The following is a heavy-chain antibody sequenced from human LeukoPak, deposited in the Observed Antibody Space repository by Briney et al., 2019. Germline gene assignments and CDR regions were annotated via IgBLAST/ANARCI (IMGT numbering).Heavy chain of an antibody. CDR2: IYHSGST. CDR3: ARGRYSGGNGNYFDH. D-gene: IGHD1-26*01. V-gene: IGHV4-39*07. Sequence: PSETLSLTCTVSGGSISSSSYFWAWIRQPPGKGLEWIGSIYHSGSTYYNPSLQSRVTMSVDTSKNQFSLKLNSVTAAETAVYYCARGRYSGGNGNYFDHWGQGTLVSVSS. J-gene: IGHJ4*02. CDR1: GGSISSSSYF.